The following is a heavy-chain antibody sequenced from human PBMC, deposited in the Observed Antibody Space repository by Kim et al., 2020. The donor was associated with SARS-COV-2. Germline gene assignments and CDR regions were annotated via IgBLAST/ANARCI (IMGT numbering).Heavy chain of an antibody. CDR1: GFTFSDYY. Sequence: GWSLRLSCAASGFTFSDYYMSWIRQAPGKGLEWVSYISSSGSTIYYADSVKGRFTISRDNAKNSLYLQMNSLRAEDTAVYYCAAQLLWFGEGRDYWGQGTLVTVSS. D-gene: IGHD3-10*01. J-gene: IGHJ4*02. V-gene: IGHV3-11*04. CDR3: AAQLLWFGEGRDY. CDR2: ISSSGSTI.